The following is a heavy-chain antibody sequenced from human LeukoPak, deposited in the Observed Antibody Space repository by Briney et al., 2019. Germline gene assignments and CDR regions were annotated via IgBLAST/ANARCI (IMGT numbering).Heavy chain of an antibody. D-gene: IGHD2-2*01. CDR1: GYSLCSGYY. J-gene: IGHJ4*02. V-gene: IGHV4-38-2*01. CDR2: LYYSKST. CDR3: ARAPNLYCSSTSCYFYYFDY. Sequence: SETLFLTCAVSGYSLCSGYYGGWLRQPPGKEVEWLGSLYYSKSTYYNPSLKSRVTISVGTSKNQFSLKLSSVTAADTAVYYCARAPNLYCSSTSCYFYYFDYWGQGTLVTVSS.